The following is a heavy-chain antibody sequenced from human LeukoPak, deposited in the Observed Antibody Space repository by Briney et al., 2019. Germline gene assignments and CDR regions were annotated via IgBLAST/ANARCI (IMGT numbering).Heavy chain of an antibody. Sequence: GASVKVSCKASGYTFTGYYMHWVRQAPGQGLEWMGWINPNSGGTNYAQKFQGRVTMTRDTSISTAYMELSRLRSDDTAVYYCARDRGWSGGWFDPWGQGTLVTVSS. CDR1: GYTFTGYY. D-gene: IGHD5-12*01. V-gene: IGHV1-2*02. CDR2: INPNSGGT. CDR3: ARDRGWSGGWFDP. J-gene: IGHJ5*02.